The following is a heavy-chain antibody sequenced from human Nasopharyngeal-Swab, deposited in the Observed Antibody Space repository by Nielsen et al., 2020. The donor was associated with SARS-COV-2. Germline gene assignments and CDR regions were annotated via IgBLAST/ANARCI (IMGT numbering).Heavy chain of an antibody. J-gene: IGHJ3*02. CDR3: ARDGSSSSWYETGAFDI. V-gene: IGHV3-48*03. D-gene: IGHD6-13*01. CDR1: GFTLSSYE. CDR2: ISSSCSTI. Sequence: GESLKIPCAAPGFTLSSYEMNWVRQAPGKGLEWVSYISSSCSTIYYADSVKGRFTISRDNAKNSLYLQMNSLKAEDTAVYYCARDGSSSSWYETGAFDIWGQGTMVTVSS.